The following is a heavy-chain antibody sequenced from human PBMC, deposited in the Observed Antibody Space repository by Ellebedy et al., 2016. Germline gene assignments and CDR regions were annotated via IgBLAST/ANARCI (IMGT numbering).Heavy chain of an antibody. CDR2: INPKSGDT. V-gene: IGHV1-2*04. CDR3: VRDRYYASGSATTQVFYYYYALDV. D-gene: IGHD3-10*01. Sequence: ASVKVSCXASGYAFSDYYIHWVRQAPGQGLEWMGWINPKSGDTNYAQEFQGYVTMTRDTSNSTAYMELSRLTSDDTAVYYCVRDRYYASGSATTQVFYYYYALDVWGQGTTVIVSS. CDR1: GYAFSDYY. J-gene: IGHJ6*02.